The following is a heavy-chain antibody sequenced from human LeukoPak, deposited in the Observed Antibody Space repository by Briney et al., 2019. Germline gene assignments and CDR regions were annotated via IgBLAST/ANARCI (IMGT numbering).Heavy chain of an antibody. D-gene: IGHD6-19*01. V-gene: IGHV4-59*12. Sequence: SETLSLTCTVSGGSISNYYWSWIRQPPGKGLEWIGYVHYSGSTSYNPSLKSRVTISVDKSKNQFSLKLSSVTAADTAVYYCARQGIAVAGRNYWGQGTLVTVSS. CDR3: ARQGIAVAGRNY. CDR1: GGSISNYY. J-gene: IGHJ4*02. CDR2: VHYSGST.